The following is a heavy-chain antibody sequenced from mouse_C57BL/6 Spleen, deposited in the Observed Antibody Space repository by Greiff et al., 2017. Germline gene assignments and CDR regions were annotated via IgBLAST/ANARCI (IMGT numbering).Heavy chain of an antibody. CDR2: IYTRDGST. V-gene: IGHV1-78*01. J-gene: IGHJ2*01. CDR1: GYTFTDHT. D-gene: IGHD2-5*01. Sequence: VQLQESDAELVKPGATVKITCKVSGYTFTDHTIHWMKQRPEQGLEWMGYIYTRDGSTKYNEMFKGKATFTADKSSSTAYMQLNSLTSEDSAVYSCASRGNSNNDYWGQGTTLTVSS. CDR3: ASRGNSNNDY.